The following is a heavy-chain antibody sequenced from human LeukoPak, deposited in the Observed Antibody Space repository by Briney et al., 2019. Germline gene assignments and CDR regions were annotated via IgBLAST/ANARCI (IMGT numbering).Heavy chain of an antibody. J-gene: IGHJ6*02. CDR1: GFTFSSYG. V-gene: IGHV3-30*18. Sequence: GRSLRLSCAASGFTFSSYGMHWVRQAPGKGLEWVAVISYDGSNRYYADSVKGRFTISRDNSKNTLYLQMNSLRAEDTAVYYCAQYRHRLGIYYYYGMDVWGQGTTVTVSS. CDR2: ISYDGSNR. CDR3: AQYRHRLGIYYYYGMDV. D-gene: IGHD1-14*01.